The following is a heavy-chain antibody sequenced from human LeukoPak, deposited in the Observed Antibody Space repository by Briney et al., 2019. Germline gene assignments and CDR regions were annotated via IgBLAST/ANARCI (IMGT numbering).Heavy chain of an antibody. CDR3: AREGGYYYDSSGLTLMD. J-gene: IGHJ4*02. V-gene: IGHV3-48*03. CDR1: GFTFSSYE. CDR2: ISSSGSTI. D-gene: IGHD3-22*01. Sequence: GGSLRLSCAASGFTFSSYEMNWVRQAPGKGLEWVSYISSSGSTIYYADSVKGRFTISRDNSKNTLYLQMNSLRAEDTAVYYCAREGGYYYDSSGLTLMDWGQGTLVTVSS.